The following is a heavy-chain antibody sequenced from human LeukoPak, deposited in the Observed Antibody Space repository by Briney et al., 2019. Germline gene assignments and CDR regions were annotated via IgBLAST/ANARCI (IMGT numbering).Heavy chain of an antibody. D-gene: IGHD4-17*01. Sequence: GESLKISCKGSGYSINNYWIGWVRQMPGKGLEWMGIIYPADSDIRYSPSFQGQVTISADKSISTAYLQWSSLKASDTAMYYCARSTMVTAVDYWGQGALVTVSS. J-gene: IGHJ4*02. CDR1: GYSINNYW. CDR2: IYPADSDI. CDR3: ARSTMVTAVDY. V-gene: IGHV5-51*01.